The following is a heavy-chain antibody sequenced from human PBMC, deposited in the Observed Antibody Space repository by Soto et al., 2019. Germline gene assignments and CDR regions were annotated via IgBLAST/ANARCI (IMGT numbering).Heavy chain of an antibody. V-gene: IGHV3-30-3*01. J-gene: IGHJ3*02. CDR1: GFTFSSYA. CDR3: ARDSSHIVVVTAYAFDI. D-gene: IGHD2-21*02. CDR2: ISYDGSNK. Sequence: GGSLRLSCAASGFTFSSYAMHWVRQAPGKGLEWVAVISYDGSNKYYADSVKGRFTISRDNSKNTLYLQMKRLRAEDTAVYNYARDSSHIVVVTAYAFDIWGQGTMVTVSS.